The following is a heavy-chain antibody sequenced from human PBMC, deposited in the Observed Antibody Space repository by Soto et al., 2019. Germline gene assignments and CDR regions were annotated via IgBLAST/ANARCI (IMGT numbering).Heavy chain of an antibody. CDR1: GVTFSRYA. Sequence: GGSLRLSCAASGVTFSRYAMHWVRQAPGKGLEWVAVISYDGSNKYYADSVKGRFTISRDNSKNTLYLQMNSLRAEDTAVYYCAKDSVYTYDFWSGSLFDPWGQGTLVTVSS. V-gene: IGHV3-30*18. CDR3: AKDSVYTYDFWSGSLFDP. CDR2: ISYDGSNK. D-gene: IGHD3-3*01. J-gene: IGHJ5*02.